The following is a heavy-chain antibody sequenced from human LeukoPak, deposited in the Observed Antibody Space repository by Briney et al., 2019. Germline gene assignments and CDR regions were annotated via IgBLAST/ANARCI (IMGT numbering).Heavy chain of an antibody. CDR1: GFTFSSYW. CDR3: ARDHDAVGTTIDH. Sequence: PGGSLRLSCAASGFTFSSYWMHWVRQAPGEGLVWVSRIKSDGSVTWYADSVKGRFTISRDNAKNMLYLPMNSLRDEDTAVYFCARDHDAVGTTIDHWGQGTLVTVSS. CDR2: IKSDGSVT. J-gene: IGHJ4*02. D-gene: IGHD6-19*01. V-gene: IGHV3-74*01.